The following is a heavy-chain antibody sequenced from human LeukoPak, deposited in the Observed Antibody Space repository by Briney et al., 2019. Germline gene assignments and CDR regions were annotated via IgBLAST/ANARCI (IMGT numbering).Heavy chain of an antibody. J-gene: IGHJ4*02. V-gene: IGHV3-23*01. CDR1: GFTFSSYA. D-gene: IGHD3-10*01. Sequence: GGSLRLSCAASGFTFSSYAMSWIRQAPGKGLEWVSSLSASGGDTFYADSVKGRFTISRDNSKNTLFLQMTSLRAEDTAVYYCAKRDQDSGNSYYHFDYWGQGTLVTVSS. CDR3: AKRDQDSGNSYYHFDY. CDR2: LSASGGDT.